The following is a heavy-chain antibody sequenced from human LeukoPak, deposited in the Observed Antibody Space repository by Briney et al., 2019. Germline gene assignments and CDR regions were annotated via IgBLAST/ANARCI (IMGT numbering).Heavy chain of an antibody. CDR3: ARDTSSVPHSINWANNRFDP. D-gene: IGHD6-13*01. Sequence: PGGSLRLSCAASGFTFSSYAMSWVRQAPGKGLEWVSAISGSGGSTYYADSVEGRFTISRDNSKNTLYLQISSLRVDDTAIYYCARDTSSVPHSINWANNRFDPWGQGTLVTVSS. CDR1: GFTFSSYA. CDR2: ISGSGGST. V-gene: IGHV3-23*01. J-gene: IGHJ5*02.